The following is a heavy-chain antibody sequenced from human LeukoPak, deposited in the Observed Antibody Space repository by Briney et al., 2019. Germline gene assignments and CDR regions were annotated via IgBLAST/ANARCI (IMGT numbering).Heavy chain of an antibody. V-gene: IGHV3-21*01. D-gene: IGHD2-2*02. Sequence: VGSLRLSCAASGFTFSSYSMNWVRQAPGKGLEWVSSISSSSSYIYYADSVKGRFTISRDNAKNSLYLQMNSLRAEDTAVYYCARDLSLPSIVVVPAGIGGIDYWGQGTLVTVSS. CDR1: GFTFSSYS. CDR3: ARDLSLPSIVVVPAGIGGIDY. CDR2: ISSSSSYI. J-gene: IGHJ4*02.